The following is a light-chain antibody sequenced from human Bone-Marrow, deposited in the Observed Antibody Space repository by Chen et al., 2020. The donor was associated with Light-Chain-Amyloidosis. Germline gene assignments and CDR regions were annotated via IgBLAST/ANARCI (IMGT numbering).Light chain of an antibody. Sequence: QSVLTQPPSASGTPGQRVTITCSGSSSNIGSNTVNWYQQLPGTAPKLLISRNNHRPSGGPGRFSGSQYGTSASVAISGLQSADEADSYCAAWDYSLNGQYDFGAGTTVTVL. J-gene: IGLJ1*01. CDR1: SSNIGSNT. CDR3: AAWDYSLNGQYD. V-gene: IGLV1-44*01. CDR2: RNN.